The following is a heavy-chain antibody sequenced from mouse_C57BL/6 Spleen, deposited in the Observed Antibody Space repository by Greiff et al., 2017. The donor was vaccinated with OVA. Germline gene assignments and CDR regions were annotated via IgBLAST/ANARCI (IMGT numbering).Heavy chain of an antibody. CDR1: GYTFTSYW. CDR3: ARYDYGSSWFAY. Sequence: VQLQQPGAELVKPGASVKMSCKASGYTFTSYWITWVKQRPGQGLEWIGDIYPGSGSTNYNEKFKSKATLTVDTSSSTAYMQLSSLTSEDSAVYYCARYDYGSSWFAYWGQGTLVTVSA. D-gene: IGHD1-1*01. CDR2: IYPGSGST. V-gene: IGHV1-55*01. J-gene: IGHJ3*01.